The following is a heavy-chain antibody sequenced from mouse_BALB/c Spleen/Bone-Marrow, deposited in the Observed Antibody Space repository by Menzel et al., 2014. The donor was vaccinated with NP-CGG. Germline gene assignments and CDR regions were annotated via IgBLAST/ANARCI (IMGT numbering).Heavy chain of an antibody. V-gene: IGHV1-7*01. CDR3: ARQITTVDYAMDY. D-gene: IGHD1-1*01. CDR1: GYTFTSYW. Sequence: VQGVESGAELAKPGASVKMSCKASGYTFTSYWMHWVKQRPGQGLEWIGYINPSTGYTEYNQKFKDKATLTADKSSSTAYMQLSSLTSEDSAVYYCARQITTVDYAMDYWGQGTSVTVSS. CDR2: INPSTGYT. J-gene: IGHJ4*01.